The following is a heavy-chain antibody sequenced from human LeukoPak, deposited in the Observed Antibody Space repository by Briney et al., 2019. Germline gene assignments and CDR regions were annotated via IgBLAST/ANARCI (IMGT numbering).Heavy chain of an antibody. CDR2: IIPILGIA. CDR1: GGTFSSYA. V-gene: IGHV1-69*04. Sequence: ASVKVSCKASGGTFSSYAISWVRQAPGQGLEWMGRIIPILGIANYAQKFQGRVTITADKSTSTAYMELSSLRSEDTAVYYCAREAYQLPHLYYYYGMDVWGQGTTVTVPS. D-gene: IGHD2-2*01. CDR3: AREAYQLPHLYYYYGMDV. J-gene: IGHJ6*02.